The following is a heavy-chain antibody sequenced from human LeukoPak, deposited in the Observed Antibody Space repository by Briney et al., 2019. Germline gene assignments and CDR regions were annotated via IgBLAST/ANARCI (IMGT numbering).Heavy chain of an antibody. Sequence: PSETLSLTCTVSGGSISSSSYYWSWIRQPPGKGLEWIGYSYKIGSTSYNPSLNSRVTISVDTSKNQFSLHLSSVTAADTAVYYCARGKKDIFDWPTAFDQWGQGTLVTVSS. CDR2: SYKIGST. V-gene: IGHV4-61*01. J-gene: IGHJ4*02. D-gene: IGHD3-9*01. CDR1: GGSISSSSYY. CDR3: ARGKKDIFDWPTAFDQ.